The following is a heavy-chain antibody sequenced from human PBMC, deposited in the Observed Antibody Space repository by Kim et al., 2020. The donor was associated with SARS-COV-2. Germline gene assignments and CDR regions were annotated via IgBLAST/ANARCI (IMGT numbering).Heavy chain of an antibody. Sequence: SETLSLTCTVSGGSISSGDYYWSWIRQPPGKGLEWIGYIYYSGSTYYNPSLKSRVTISVDTSKNQFSLKLSSVTAADTAVYYCARHALLSSNYYYYYYMDVWGKGTTVTVSS. D-gene: IGHD2-2*01. CDR2: IYYSGST. CDR3: ARHALLSSNYYYYYYMDV. V-gene: IGHV4-30-4*01. J-gene: IGHJ6*03. CDR1: GGSISSGDYY.